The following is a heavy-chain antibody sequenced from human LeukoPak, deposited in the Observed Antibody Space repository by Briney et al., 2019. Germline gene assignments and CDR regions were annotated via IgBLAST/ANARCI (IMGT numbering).Heavy chain of an antibody. Sequence: QPWGSLRLSCAASGFTFSSYEMNWVRQVPGKGLEWVSYISSSGGTIYYADSVKGRFTISRDNAKNSLYLQMNSLRAEDTAVYYCAELGITMIGGVWGKGTTVTISS. CDR1: GFTFSSYE. J-gene: IGHJ6*04. D-gene: IGHD3-10*02. CDR2: ISSSGGTI. CDR3: AELGITMIGGV. V-gene: IGHV3-48*03.